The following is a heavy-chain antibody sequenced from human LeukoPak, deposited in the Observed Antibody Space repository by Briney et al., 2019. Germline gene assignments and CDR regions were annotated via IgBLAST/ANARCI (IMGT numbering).Heavy chain of an antibody. V-gene: IGHV4-59*01. CDR3: ARGGYSYGYDDDFDY. CDR1: GGSISSYY. J-gene: IGHJ4*02. CDR2: IYNSGSI. Sequence: SETLSLTCTVSGGSISSYYWSWIRQPPGKGLEWIGYIYNSGSINYNPSLKSRVTISVDTAKNQFSLKLSHVTAADTAVYYCARGGYSYGYDDDFDYWGQGTLVTVSS. D-gene: IGHD5-18*01.